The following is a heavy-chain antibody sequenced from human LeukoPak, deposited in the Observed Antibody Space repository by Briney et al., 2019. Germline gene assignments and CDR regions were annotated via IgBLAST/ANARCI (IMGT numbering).Heavy chain of an antibody. D-gene: IGHD3-16*01. Sequence: SVKVSCKASGGTFSSYAISWVRQAPGQGLEWMGGIIPIFGTANYAQKFQGRVTITADKSTSTAYMELSSLRSEGTAVYYCARDAGDRHAFDIWGQGTLITVSS. CDR1: GGTFSSYA. J-gene: IGHJ4*02. V-gene: IGHV1-69*06. CDR3: ARDAGDRHAFDI. CDR2: IIPIFGTA.